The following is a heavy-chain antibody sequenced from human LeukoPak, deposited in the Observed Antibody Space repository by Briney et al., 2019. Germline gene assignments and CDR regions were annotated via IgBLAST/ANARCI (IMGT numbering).Heavy chain of an antibody. V-gene: IGHV4-34*01. J-gene: IGHJ4*02. Sequence: PSETLSLTCAVYGGSFIGYYWSWIRQPPGKGLEWIGEINHSGSTNYNPSLKSRVTISVDTSKNQFSLKLSSVTAADTAVYYCARGRSRGFDYWGQGTLVTVSS. CDR2: INHSGST. D-gene: IGHD2-15*01. CDR1: GGSFIGYY. CDR3: ARGRSRGFDY.